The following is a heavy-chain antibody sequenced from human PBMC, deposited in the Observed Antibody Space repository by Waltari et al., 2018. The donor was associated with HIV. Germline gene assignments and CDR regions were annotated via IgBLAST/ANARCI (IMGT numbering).Heavy chain of an antibody. CDR3: ARVDTAMVRYYGMDV. Sequence: QVQLVQSGAEVKKPGASVKVSCKASGYTFTGYYMHWVRQAPGQGLEWMGWINPNSGGTNYAQKFQGRVTMTRDTSISTAYMELSRLRSDDTAVYYCARVDTAMVRYYGMDVWGQGTTVTVSS. V-gene: IGHV1-2*02. CDR1: GYTFTGYY. CDR2: INPNSGGT. J-gene: IGHJ6*02. D-gene: IGHD5-18*01.